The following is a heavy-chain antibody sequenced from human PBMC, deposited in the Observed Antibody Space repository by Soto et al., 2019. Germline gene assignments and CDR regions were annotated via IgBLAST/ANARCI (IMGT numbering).Heavy chain of an antibody. J-gene: IGHJ6*02. D-gene: IGHD2-2*01. CDR2: IYHSGST. V-gene: IGHV4-31*03. CDR1: GGFISSGGYY. CDR3: ARERCSTGCPMDV. Sequence: QVQLQESGPGLMKPSQTLSLTCTVSGGFISSGGYYWAWIRQHPGKGLEWIGYIYHSGSTYYNPSLKNRVTISVDTSDNQFALRLRSVTAADTAIYYCARERCSTGCPMDVWGQGATVTVSS.